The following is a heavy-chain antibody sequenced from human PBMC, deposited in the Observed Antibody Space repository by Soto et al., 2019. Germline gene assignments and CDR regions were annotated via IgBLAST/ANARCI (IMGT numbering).Heavy chain of an antibody. Sequence: QLQLQESGPGLVKPSETLSLTCSVSGGSISTSTYFWGWIRQPPGKGLEWIGSIFYSGTTYYNPSLKSRVTISIGTSENQFSLKLSSVTAADTAVYYCARLHNVPVLAVFDSWGQGTLATVSS. CDR1: GGSISTSTYF. V-gene: IGHV4-39*01. CDR2: IFYSGTT. CDR3: ARLHNVPVLAVFDS. J-gene: IGHJ4*02. D-gene: IGHD2-2*01.